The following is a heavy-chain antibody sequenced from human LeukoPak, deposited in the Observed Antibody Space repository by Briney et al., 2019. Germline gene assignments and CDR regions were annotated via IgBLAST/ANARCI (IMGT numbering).Heavy chain of an antibody. CDR1: GGTFSSYA. D-gene: IGHD5-18*01. Sequence: GASVKVSCKASGGTFSSYAISWVRQAPGQGLEWMGGIIPIFGTANYAQKFQGRVTMTEDTSADTSYMDLSSLRSEDTAVYYCATAPPGYSFGAYDFDHWGQGTQVTVSS. V-gene: IGHV1-69*06. J-gene: IGHJ4*02. CDR2: IIPIFGTA. CDR3: ATAPPGYSFGAYDFDH.